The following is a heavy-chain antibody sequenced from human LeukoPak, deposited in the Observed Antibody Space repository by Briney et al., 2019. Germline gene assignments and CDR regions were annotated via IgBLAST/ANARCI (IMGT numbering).Heavy chain of an antibody. CDR2: IYYSGST. D-gene: IGHD3-16*01. Sequence: SETLSLTCTVSGGSISSSSYYWGWIRQPPGKGLEWIGSIYYSGSTYYNPSLKSRVTISVDTSKNQFSLKLSSVTAADTAVYYCARDRRTLSPNYFDYWGQGTPVTVSS. J-gene: IGHJ4*02. CDR1: GGSISSSSYY. CDR3: ARDRRTLSPNYFDY. V-gene: IGHV4-39*07.